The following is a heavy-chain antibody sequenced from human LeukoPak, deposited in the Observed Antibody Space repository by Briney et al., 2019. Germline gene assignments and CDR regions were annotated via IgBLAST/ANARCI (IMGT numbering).Heavy chain of an antibody. CDR2: IYYSRST. J-gene: IGHJ4*02. D-gene: IGHD3-10*01. CDR1: GGSISSYY. Sequence: PSQTLSLTCTVSGGSISSYYWSWIRQPAGKGLEWIGYIYYSRSTNYNPSLKSRVTISVDTSKNQFSLKLSSVTAADTAVYYCARLWFGEFSIDYWGQGTLVTVSS. CDR3: ARLWFGEFSIDY. V-gene: IGHV4-59*08.